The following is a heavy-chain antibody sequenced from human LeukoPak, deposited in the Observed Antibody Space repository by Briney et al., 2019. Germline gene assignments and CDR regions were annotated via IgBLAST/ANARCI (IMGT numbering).Heavy chain of an antibody. CDR2: IDQDGTSK. V-gene: IGHV3-7*01. J-gene: IGHJ4*02. CDR3: ARDLFSGSYYEDF. Sequence: GGSLRLSCAASGFMLRSYWMSWVRQAPGKGLEWAANIDQDGTSKYYVDSVKGRFTISRDDAKNSLYLQMNSLRAEDTAVYYCARDLFSGSYYEDFWGQGTLVTVSS. CDR1: GFMLRSYW. D-gene: IGHD1-26*01.